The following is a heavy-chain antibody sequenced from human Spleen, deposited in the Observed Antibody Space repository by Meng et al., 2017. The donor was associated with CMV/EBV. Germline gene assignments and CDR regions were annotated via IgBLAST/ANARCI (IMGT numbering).Heavy chain of an antibody. CDR3: ARGDGGGAYPDY. J-gene: IGHJ4*02. V-gene: IGHV3-11*01. Sequence: GESLKISCTASGFTFNEYHMTWVRRAPGKGLEWLSNIGVGGDTMYSANSVKGRFTISRDNAKNSLYLQMNSLRAEDTAVYYCARGDGGGAYPDYWGQGALVTVSS. CDR2: IGVGGDTM. D-gene: IGHD2-21*01. CDR1: GFTFNEYH.